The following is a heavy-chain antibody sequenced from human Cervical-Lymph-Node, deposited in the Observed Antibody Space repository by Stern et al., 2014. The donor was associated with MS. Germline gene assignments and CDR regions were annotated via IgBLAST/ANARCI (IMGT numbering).Heavy chain of an antibody. CDR2: ISGSGVNT. J-gene: IGHJ4*02. Sequence: EVQLLESGGGLEQPGGSLRLSCAASGFTFSNFAMNWVRQAPGKGLEWVSAISGSGVNTYYADSVKGRFTISRDNSKNTLHLQMHSLRAEDTAVYFCAKDRFYDSSGYKSPWHWGQGTRVTVSS. V-gene: IGHV3-23*01. CDR1: GFTFSNFA. D-gene: IGHD3-22*01. CDR3: AKDRFYDSSGYKSPWH.